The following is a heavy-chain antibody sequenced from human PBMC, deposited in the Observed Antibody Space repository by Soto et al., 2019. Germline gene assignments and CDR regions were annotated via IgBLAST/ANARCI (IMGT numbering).Heavy chain of an antibody. J-gene: IGHJ4*02. Sequence: QLQLQESGPGLVKPSETLSLTCTVSGGSISSSSYYWGWIRQPPGKGLEWIGSIYYSGSTYYNPSLKSRVTISVDTSKNQFSLKLSSVTAADTAVYYCARQSLGDYVWGSYLYWGQGTLVTVSS. CDR1: GGSISSSSYY. V-gene: IGHV4-39*01. CDR2: IYYSGST. D-gene: IGHD3-16*02. CDR3: ARQSLGDYVWGSYLY.